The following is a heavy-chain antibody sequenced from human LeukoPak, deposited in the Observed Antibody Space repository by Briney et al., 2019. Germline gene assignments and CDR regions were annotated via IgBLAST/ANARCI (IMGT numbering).Heavy chain of an antibody. CDR1: GFTFSSYG. D-gene: IGHD3-22*01. V-gene: IGHV3-33*08. Sequence: GGSLRLSCAASGFTFSSYGMHWVRQAPGKGLEWVAVIWYDGSNKYHADSVKGRFTISRDNSKNTLYLQMNSLRAEDTAVYYCARDGGVYDSSGYLVDPWGQGTLVTVSS. J-gene: IGHJ5*02. CDR3: ARDGGVYDSSGYLVDP. CDR2: IWYDGSNK.